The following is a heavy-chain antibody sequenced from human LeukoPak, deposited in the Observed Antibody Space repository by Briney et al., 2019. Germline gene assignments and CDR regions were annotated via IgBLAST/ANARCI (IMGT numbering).Heavy chain of an antibody. V-gene: IGHV1-8*03. Sequence: GASVKVSCKASGYTFTSYGISWVRQATGQGLEWMGWMNPNSGNTGYAQKFQGRVTITRNTSISTAYMELSSLRSEDTAVYYCARGLNDFDYWGQGTLVTVSS. CDR1: GYTFTSYG. CDR2: MNPNSGNT. J-gene: IGHJ4*02. CDR3: ARGLNDFDY.